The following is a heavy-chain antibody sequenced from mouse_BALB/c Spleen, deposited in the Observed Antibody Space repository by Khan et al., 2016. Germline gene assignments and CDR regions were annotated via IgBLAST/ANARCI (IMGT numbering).Heavy chain of an antibody. Sequence: EVQLQESGPGLVKPSQSLSLTCTVTDYSITSDYAWNWIRQFPGNKLEWMGYISYSGSTSYNPFFKSRISITRDTSKNQFFLQLNSVTTEDTATYYCARGRGIFDYWGQGTTLTVSS. V-gene: IGHV3-2*02. CDR3: ARGRGIFDY. CDR2: ISYSGST. J-gene: IGHJ2*01. CDR1: DYSITSDYA.